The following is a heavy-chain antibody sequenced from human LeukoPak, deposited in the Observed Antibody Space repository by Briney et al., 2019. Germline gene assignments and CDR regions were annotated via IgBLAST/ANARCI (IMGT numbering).Heavy chain of an antibody. V-gene: IGHV3-21*01. CDR1: GFTFSSYS. CDR3: ARAPSAEDTFDS. Sequence: PGGSLRLSCAASGFTFSSYSMNWVRQAPGKGLEWVSSISSSSSYIYYADSVKGRFTISRDNAKNSLYLQMNSLRAEDTAVYYCARAPSAEDTFDSWGQGTMVTVSS. J-gene: IGHJ3*02. CDR2: ISSSSSYI. D-gene: IGHD1-26*01.